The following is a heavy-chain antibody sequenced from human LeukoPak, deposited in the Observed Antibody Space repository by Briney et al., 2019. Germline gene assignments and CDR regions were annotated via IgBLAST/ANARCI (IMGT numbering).Heavy chain of an antibody. CDR3: ARHGEYSPLDF. J-gene: IGHJ4*02. Sequence: SETLSLTCSVSGGSISSRSYYWGWLRQPTGKGLEWIGSVYSSGSTFYNPSLKSRVTMSVDTSKNQFSLRLSSVTAADTAVYYCARHGEYSPLDFWGRGTLVTVSS. V-gene: IGHV4-39*01. CDR1: GGSISSRSYY. CDR2: VYSSGST. D-gene: IGHD5-18*01.